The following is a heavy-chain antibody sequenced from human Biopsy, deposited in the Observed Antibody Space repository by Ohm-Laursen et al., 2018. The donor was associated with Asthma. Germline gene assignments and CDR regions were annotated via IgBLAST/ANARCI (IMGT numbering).Heavy chain of an antibody. CDR3: ARCQVGYSSGWSLLLKKIYYSGMDV. J-gene: IGHJ6*02. CDR1: GGTFSNFA. D-gene: IGHD6-19*01. Sequence: SSVKVSCKAPGGTFSNFAISWVRQAPGQGLEWLGGIMTAFGTTNYAQKFQGRVTITADESTSTAYMEVASLRSEDTAIYYCARCQVGYSSGWSLLLKKIYYSGMDVWGQGTAVTVSS. V-gene: IGHV1-69*01. CDR2: IMTAFGTT.